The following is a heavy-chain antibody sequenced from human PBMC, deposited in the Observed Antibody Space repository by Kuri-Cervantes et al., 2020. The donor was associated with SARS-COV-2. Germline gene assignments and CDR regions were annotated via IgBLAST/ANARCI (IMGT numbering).Heavy chain of an antibody. Sequence: ASVKGSCNASGYTFTSYDINWVRQATGQGLEWMGWMNLNSGNTGYAQKFQGRVNMTRNTSISTAYMELSSLRSEDTAVYYCARAMAGTRDAFDIWGQGTMVTVSS. J-gene: IGHJ3*02. CDR3: ARAMAGTRDAFDI. D-gene: IGHD6-19*01. V-gene: IGHV1-8*01. CDR1: GYTFTSYD. CDR2: MNLNSGNT.